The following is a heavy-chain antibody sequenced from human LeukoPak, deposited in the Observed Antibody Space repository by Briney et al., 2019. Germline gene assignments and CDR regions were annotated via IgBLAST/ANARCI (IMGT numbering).Heavy chain of an antibody. CDR2: IKRDGSEK. J-gene: IGHJ4*02. Sequence: GGSLRLSCTTSGFTFSSSWMSWVRQAPGKGLEWVANIKRDGSEKTYIDSVKGRFTISRDNAKNSLYLQMNSLRAEDTAVYYCARDLPYYDRGEVYFDYWGQGTLVTVSS. V-gene: IGHV3-7*01. CDR3: ARDLPYYDRGEVYFDY. D-gene: IGHD3-22*01. CDR1: GFTFSSSW.